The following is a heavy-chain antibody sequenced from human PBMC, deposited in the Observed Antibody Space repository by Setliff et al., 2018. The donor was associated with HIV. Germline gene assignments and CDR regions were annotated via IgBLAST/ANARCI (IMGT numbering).Heavy chain of an antibody. CDR2: MNPNTGVS. CDR3: ARDEERRGPPGI. V-gene: IGHV1-8*01. Sequence: ASVKVSCKASGHTFTNVDIHWLRRATGQGLEWMGWMNPNTGVSGYALKLQARVTMTRDTSISTAYMELSSLTSEDTAVYYCARDEERRGPPGIWGQGTTVTVS. D-gene: IGHD1-26*01. CDR1: GHTFTNVD. J-gene: IGHJ6*02.